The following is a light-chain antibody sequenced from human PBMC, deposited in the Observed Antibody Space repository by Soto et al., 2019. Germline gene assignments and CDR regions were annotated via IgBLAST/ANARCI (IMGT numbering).Light chain of an antibody. CDR2: DAS. CDR3: QQRSNWPTLP. J-gene: IGKJ4*01. V-gene: IGKV3-11*01. Sequence: EIVLTQSPATLSLSPGERATLSCRASQSVSSYLAWYQQKPGQAPRLLIYDASNRATGIPARFSGSGSGTDFTLTISRLEPEDFAVYYCQQRSNWPTLPVGGGPKVEIK. CDR1: QSVSSY.